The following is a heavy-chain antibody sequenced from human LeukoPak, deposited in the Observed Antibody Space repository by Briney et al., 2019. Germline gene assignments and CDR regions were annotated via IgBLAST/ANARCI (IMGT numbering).Heavy chain of an antibody. D-gene: IGHD1-7*01. CDR3: ARDRDWNYGAGAFDI. CDR2: IYTSGST. J-gene: IGHJ3*02. CDR1: GGSISNYY. V-gene: IGHV4-4*07. Sequence: SETLSLTCTLSGGSISNYYWSWIRQSAGKGLEWIGRIYTSGSTNYNPSLKSRVTMSVDTSKNQFSLKVSSVTAADTAVYYCARDRDWNYGAGAFDIWGQGTMVTVSS.